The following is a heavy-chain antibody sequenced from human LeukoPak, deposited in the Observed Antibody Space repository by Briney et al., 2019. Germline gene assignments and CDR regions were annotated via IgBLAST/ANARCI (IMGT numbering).Heavy chain of an antibody. CDR3: AREIGSGSYSVSGFDP. D-gene: IGHD3-10*01. V-gene: IGHV4-34*01. CDR2: INHSGST. J-gene: IGHJ5*02. Sequence: SETLSLTCAVYGGSFSGYYWSWIRQPPGKGLEWIGEINHSGSTNYNPSLKSRVTISVDTSKNQFSLKLSSVTAADTAVYYCAREIGSGSYSVSGFDPWGQGTLVTVSS. CDR1: GGSFSGYY.